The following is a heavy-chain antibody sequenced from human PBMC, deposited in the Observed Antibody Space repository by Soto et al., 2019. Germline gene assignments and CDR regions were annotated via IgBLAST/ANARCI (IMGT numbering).Heavy chain of an antibody. CDR3: ARRLQRAAVTSNWFDH. Sequence: PVESLKIPCNGSGYNFNTYWIDWVRQMPGKGLEWMGRIYPGDSDTRYSPSFQGQVIISVDKSNNTAYLQWSSLKASDTAIYFCARRLQRAAVTSNWFDHWGQGTLVTVSS. CDR2: IYPGDSDT. D-gene: IGHD2-15*01. J-gene: IGHJ5*02. V-gene: IGHV5-51*01. CDR1: GYNFNTYW.